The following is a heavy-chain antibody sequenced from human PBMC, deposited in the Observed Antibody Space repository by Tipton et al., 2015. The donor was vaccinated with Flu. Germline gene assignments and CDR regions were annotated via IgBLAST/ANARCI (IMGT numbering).Heavy chain of an antibody. CDR2: ILYSGIP. V-gene: IGHV4-59*01. D-gene: IGHD3-10*01. CDR1: GGSISSYY. J-gene: IGHJ6*02. Sequence: TLSLTCTVSGGSISSYYWSWIRQPPGKGLEWIGSILYSGIPRYNSSLKSRVSISVDASKNQFSLQLGSVSAADTAVYYCARVLGNSYYYAMDVWGQGTTVTVSS. CDR3: ARVLGNSYYYAMDV.